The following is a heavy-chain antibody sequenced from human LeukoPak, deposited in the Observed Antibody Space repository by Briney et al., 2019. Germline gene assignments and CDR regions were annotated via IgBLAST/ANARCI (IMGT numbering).Heavy chain of an antibody. CDR3: ARGGFSTATGPDY. D-gene: IGHD1-14*01. V-gene: IGHV4-4*07. Sequence: PSETLSLTCTVPGGSISSYPWSWIRQPAGKGLEWIGRIFINDRTEYNPSLKSRVTMSVDTSKNQFSLKLSSVTAADTAVYYCARGGFSTATGPDYWGQGTLVTVSS. J-gene: IGHJ4*02. CDR2: IFINDRT. CDR1: GGSISSYP.